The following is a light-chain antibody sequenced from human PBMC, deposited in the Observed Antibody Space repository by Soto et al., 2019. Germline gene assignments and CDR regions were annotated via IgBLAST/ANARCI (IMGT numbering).Light chain of an antibody. J-gene: IGLJ2*01. V-gene: IGLV2-14*01. Sequence: QSALTQPASVSGSPGQSITISCTGTNSDIGRYDYVSWHQQHPGKAPKLLLFEVSNRPSGASTRFSGSKSGNTASLTISGRRAEDEADYYCTSYTSSSAVAFGGGTKLTVL. CDR1: NSDIGRYDY. CDR3: TSYTSSSAVA. CDR2: EVS.